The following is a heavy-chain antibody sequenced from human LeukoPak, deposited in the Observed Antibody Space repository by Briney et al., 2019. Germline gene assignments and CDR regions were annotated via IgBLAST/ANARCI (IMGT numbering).Heavy chain of an antibody. CDR2: ISGSGVES. J-gene: IGHJ1*01. CDR3: ANSGNYYDTSGHEH. D-gene: IGHD3-22*01. V-gene: IGHV3-23*01. CDR1: GFSYISYA. Sequence: GGSLRLSCAASGFSYISYAMSWVRQPPGKGLEWVSGISGSGVESFYADSVKGRFTISRDNSRNTLYLQMNSLRVEDTAVYYCANSGNYYDTSGHEHWGQGILVTVSS.